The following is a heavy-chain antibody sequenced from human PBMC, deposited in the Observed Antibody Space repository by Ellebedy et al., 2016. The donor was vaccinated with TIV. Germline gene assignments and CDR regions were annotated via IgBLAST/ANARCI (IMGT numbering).Heavy chain of an antibody. CDR2: IWYDGSNK. J-gene: IGHJ6*02. D-gene: IGHD3-10*01. V-gene: IGHV3-33*01. CDR1: GFTFSSYG. Sequence: GGSLRLXXAASGFTFSSYGMHWVRQAPGKGLEWVAVIWYDGSNKYYADSVKGRFTISRDNSKNTLYLQMNSLRAEDTAGYYCAREPMVRGVIRRGYAMDVWGQGTTVTVSS. CDR3: AREPMVRGVIRRGYAMDV.